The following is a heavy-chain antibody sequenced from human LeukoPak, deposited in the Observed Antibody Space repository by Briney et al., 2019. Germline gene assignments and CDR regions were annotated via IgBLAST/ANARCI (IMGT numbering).Heavy chain of an antibody. CDR2: INHSGST. CDR3: ARAAGDGDPFDY. J-gene: IGHJ4*02. V-gene: IGHV4-34*01. Sequence: SETLSLTCAVYGGSFSGYYWCWIRQPPGKGLEWIGEINHSGSTNYNPSLKSRVTISVDTSKNQFSLKLSSVTAADTAVYYCARAAGDGDPFDYWGQGTLVTVSS. D-gene: IGHD4-17*01. CDR1: GGSFSGYY.